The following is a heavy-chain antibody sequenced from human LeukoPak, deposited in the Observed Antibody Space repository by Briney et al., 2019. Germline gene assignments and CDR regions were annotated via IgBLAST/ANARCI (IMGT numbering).Heavy chain of an antibody. D-gene: IGHD4-17*01. J-gene: IGHJ4*02. CDR3: AREGDYNFDY. CDR1: GASISSYY. CDR2: IHYSGST. Sequence: PSETLSLTCTASGASISSYYWSWIRQPPGKGLEWIGYIHYSGSTNFNPSLESRVTTSVDTSKNQFSLNLSSVTAADTAVYYCAREGDYNFDYWGQGTLVTVSS. V-gene: IGHV4-59*01.